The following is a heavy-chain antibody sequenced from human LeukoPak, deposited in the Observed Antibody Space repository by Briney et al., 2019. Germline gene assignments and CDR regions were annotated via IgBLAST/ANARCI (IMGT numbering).Heavy chain of an antibody. J-gene: IGHJ4*02. CDR2: ISDDGNNP. V-gene: IGHV3-30-3*01. CDR3: ARDFIAASGCIDY. CDR1: GFTFSSYP. D-gene: IGHD6-6*01. Sequence: SGRSLRLSCAASGFTFSSYPIHWVRQAPGKGLDWVAVISDDGNNPYYSDSVKGRFTISRDNAKNSLFLQLSSLRAEDTAVYYCARDFIAASGCIDYWGQGTLVAVSS.